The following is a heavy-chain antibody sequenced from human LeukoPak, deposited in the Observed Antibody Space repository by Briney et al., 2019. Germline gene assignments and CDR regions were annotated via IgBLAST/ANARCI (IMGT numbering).Heavy chain of an antibody. J-gene: IGHJ4*02. V-gene: IGHV4-38-2*02. Sequence: PSETLSLTCTVSGYSISSGYYWGWIRQPPGKGLEWIGSIYHSGSTYYNPSLKSRVTISVDTSKNQFSLKLSSVTAADTAVYYCARVTYSGYDGPYFDYWGQGTLVTVSS. CDR1: GYSISSGYY. CDR2: IYHSGST. D-gene: IGHD5-12*01. CDR3: ARVTYSGYDGPYFDY.